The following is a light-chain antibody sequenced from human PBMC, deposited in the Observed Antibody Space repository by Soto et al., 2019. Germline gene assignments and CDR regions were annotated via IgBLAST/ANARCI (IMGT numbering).Light chain of an antibody. V-gene: IGLV2-14*01. Sequence: QSALTQPASVSGSPGQSITISCTGTSSDVGGYNYVSWYQQHPGKAPKLMIYDVSARPSGVSNRFSGSKSGNTASLTISGGQAEDEADYYCSSYTGNVVFGGGTQLTVL. CDR1: SSDVGGYNY. CDR3: SSYTGNVV. CDR2: DVS. J-gene: IGLJ2*01.